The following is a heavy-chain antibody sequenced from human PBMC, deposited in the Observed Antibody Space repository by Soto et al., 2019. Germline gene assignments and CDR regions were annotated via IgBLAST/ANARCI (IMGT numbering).Heavy chain of an antibody. CDR2: MNPHSGDT. D-gene: IGHD3-10*01. CDR1: GYTFTSYD. J-gene: IGHJ4*02. CDR3: AIDSGVLPTPLDM. Sequence: QVQLVQSGAAVKRPGASVKVSCKASGYTFTSYDIKWVRQAPGQGLEWMGWMNPHSGDTGFVQKFQGRLTMTRDTSTNTVYRELSSLRSEDTAVYYCAIDSGVLPTPLDMWGQGALVTVSS. V-gene: IGHV1-8*01.